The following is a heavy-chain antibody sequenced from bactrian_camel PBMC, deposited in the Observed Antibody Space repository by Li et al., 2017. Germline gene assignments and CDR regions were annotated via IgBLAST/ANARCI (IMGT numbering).Heavy chain of an antibody. D-gene: IGHD6*01. CDR2: TEVGVDTT. J-gene: IGHJ4*01. Sequence: QLVESGGDLVQPGGSLRVSCTASGFTFSRYCIYWVRQAPGKGLEWVSATEVGVDTTYYADSVKGRFAISKDNDRNTLALQMNSLKPEDSAMYYCASAAYNSNWPRLEKRYYKYWGQGTQVTVS. CDR3: ASAAYNSNWPRLEKRYYKY. V-gene: IGHV3S1*01. CDR1: GFTFSRYC.